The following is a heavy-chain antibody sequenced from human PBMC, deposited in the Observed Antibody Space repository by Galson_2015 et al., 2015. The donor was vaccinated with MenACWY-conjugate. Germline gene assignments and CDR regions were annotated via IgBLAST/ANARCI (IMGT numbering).Heavy chain of an antibody. CDR3: AHSPYCSTTSCYAARAFDV. J-gene: IGHJ3*01. CDR1: GFSLRTRRVG. D-gene: IGHD2-2*01. V-gene: IGHV2-5*02. Sequence: PALVTPPPTLTLPCTFSGFSLRTRRVGVGWIRQPPGQALEWLSLIYWDDDKRYSPSLKSRLTITKDTSNNQVVLSMTNMDPVDTATYYCAHSPYCSTTSCYAARAFDVWCQGTVVTVSS. CDR2: IYWDDDK.